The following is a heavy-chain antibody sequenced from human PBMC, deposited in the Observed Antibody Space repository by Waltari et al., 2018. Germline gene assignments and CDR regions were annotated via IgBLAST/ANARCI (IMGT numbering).Heavy chain of an antibody. V-gene: IGHV6-1*01. J-gene: IGHJ4*02. CDR3: ARTTITVFGVVVGALDN. CDR1: GGSVSSTSAP. D-gene: IGHD3-3*01. CDR2: TYYRSKWYS. Sequence: QVQLQQSGPGLMKPSQTLSLTCAIPGGSVSSTSAPWDGIGQSPSRGLEWLGRTYYRSKWYSHYAESVKSRMTINADTSKNEFSLQLTSVSPEDTGLYFCARTTITVFGVVVGALDNWGPGTLVTVSS.